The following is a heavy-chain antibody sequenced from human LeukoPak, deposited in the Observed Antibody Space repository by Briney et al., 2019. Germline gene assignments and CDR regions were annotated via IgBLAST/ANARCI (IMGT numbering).Heavy chain of an antibody. Sequence: PSETLSLTCAVYGGSFSGYYWSWIRQPPGKGLERIGEINHSGSTNYNPSLKSRVTILVDTSKNQFSLKLSSVTAADTAVYYCAGFSNYDFWSGYPPDWFDPWGQGTLVTVSS. CDR1: GGSFSGYY. CDR3: AGFSNYDFWSGYPPDWFDP. J-gene: IGHJ5*02. D-gene: IGHD3-3*01. CDR2: INHSGST. V-gene: IGHV4-34*01.